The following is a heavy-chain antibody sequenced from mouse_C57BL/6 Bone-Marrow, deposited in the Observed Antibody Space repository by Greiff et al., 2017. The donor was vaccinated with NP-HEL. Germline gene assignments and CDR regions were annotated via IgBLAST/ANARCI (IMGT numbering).Heavy chain of an antibody. V-gene: IGHV5-17*01. D-gene: IGHD1-1*01. CDR1: GFTFSDYG. J-gene: IGHJ2*01. CDR3: ARPVYDYYFDY. Sequence: EVMLVESGGGLVKPGGSLTLSCAASGFTFSDYGMHWVRQAPEKGLEWVAYISSGSSTIYYADTVKGRFTISRDNAKNTLFLQMTSLRSEDTAMYYCARPVYDYYFDYWGQGTTLTVSS. CDR2: ISSGSSTI.